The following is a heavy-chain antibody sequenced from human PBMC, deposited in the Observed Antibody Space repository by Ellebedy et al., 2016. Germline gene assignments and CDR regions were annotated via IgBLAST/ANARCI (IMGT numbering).Heavy chain of an antibody. J-gene: IGHJ5*02. CDR1: GFTFSTYA. CDR2: ITSSGVTT. Sequence: GGSLRLSCAATGFTFSTYAMTWVRQAPGKGLEWVSSITSSGVTTYYAGSVKGRFTISRDDSKNPLYLQMNSLRTDDTAVYYCAKDFEGAYYYDEGFDPWGQGTLVTVSS. D-gene: IGHD3-22*01. V-gene: IGHV3-23*01. CDR3: AKDFEGAYYYDEGFDP.